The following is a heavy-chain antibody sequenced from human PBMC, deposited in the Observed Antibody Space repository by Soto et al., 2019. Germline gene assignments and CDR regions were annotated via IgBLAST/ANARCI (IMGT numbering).Heavy chain of an antibody. CDR3: ARDIWWEPGVDAFHI. J-gene: IGHJ3*02. CDR1: GFTFNFFA. V-gene: IGHV3-30-3*01. CDR2: VSKDGSNT. D-gene: IGHD1-26*01. Sequence: QVQLVESGGGVVQPGRSLRLSCAASGFTFNFFAMHWVRQAPGKGLEWVAAVSKDGSNTYYADSVKGRFTISRDNPKNPVYLQMNSLRLEDTAVYYCARDIWWEPGVDAFHIWGQGTMVTVSP.